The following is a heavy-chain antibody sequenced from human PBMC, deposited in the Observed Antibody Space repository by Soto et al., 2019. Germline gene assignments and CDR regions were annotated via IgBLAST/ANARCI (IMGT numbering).Heavy chain of an antibody. CDR2: INAGNGNT. J-gene: IGHJ6*03. V-gene: IGHV1-3*01. Sequence: GASVKVSCKASGYTFTSYAMHWVRQAPGQRLEWMGWINAGNGNTKYSQKFQGRVTITRDTSASTAYMELSSLRSEDTAVYYCARDSGIAARPYYYYYYYMDVWGKGTTVTVSS. CDR3: ARDSGIAARPYYYYYYYMDV. CDR1: GYTFTSYA. D-gene: IGHD6-6*01.